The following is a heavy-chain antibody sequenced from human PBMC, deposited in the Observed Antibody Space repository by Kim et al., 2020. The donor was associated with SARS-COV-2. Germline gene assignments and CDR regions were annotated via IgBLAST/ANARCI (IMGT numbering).Heavy chain of an antibody. J-gene: IGHJ6*02. CDR2: ISYDGSNK. V-gene: IGHV3-30*18. Sequence: GGSLRLSCAASGFTFSSYGMHWVRQAPGKGLEWVAVISYDGSNKYYADSVKGRFTISRDNSKNTLYLQMNSLRAEDTAVYYCAKFAYSGYGRYYYYGMDVWGQGTTVTVSS. D-gene: IGHD5-12*01. CDR3: AKFAYSGYGRYYYYGMDV. CDR1: GFTFSSYG.